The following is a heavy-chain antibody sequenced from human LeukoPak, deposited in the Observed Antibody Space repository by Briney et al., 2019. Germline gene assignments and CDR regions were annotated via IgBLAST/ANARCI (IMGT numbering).Heavy chain of an antibody. CDR1: GDSVSSNSAA. Sequence: SQTLPLTCAISGDSVSSNSAAWNWIRQSPSRGLEWLGRTYYRSKWYNDYAVSVKSRITINPDTSKNQFSLQLNSVTPEDTAVYYCARGIGEIAAAGEHLFDYWGQGTLVTVSS. V-gene: IGHV6-1*01. D-gene: IGHD6-13*01. CDR2: TYYRSKWYN. J-gene: IGHJ4*02. CDR3: ARGIGEIAAAGEHLFDY.